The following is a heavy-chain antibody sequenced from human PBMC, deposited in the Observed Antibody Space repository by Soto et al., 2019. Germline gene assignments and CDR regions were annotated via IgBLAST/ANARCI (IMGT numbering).Heavy chain of an antibody. CDR3: AIPLNWGHYYYGMDV. V-gene: IGHV5-10-1*01. D-gene: IGHD7-27*01. Sequence: XESLTISCKGSGYSFTSYWISWVRQMPGKGLEWMGRIDPSDSYTNYSPSFQGHVTISADKSISTAYLQWSSLKASDTAMYYCAIPLNWGHYYYGMDVWGQGTTVTVSS. J-gene: IGHJ6*02. CDR1: GYSFTSYW. CDR2: IDPSDSYT.